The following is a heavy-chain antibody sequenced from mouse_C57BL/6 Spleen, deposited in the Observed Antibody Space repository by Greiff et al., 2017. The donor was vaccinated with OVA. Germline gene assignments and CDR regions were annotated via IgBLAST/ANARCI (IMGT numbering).Heavy chain of an antibody. Sequence: EVKVEESGGGLVKPGGSLKLSCAASGFTFSDYGMHWVRQAPEKGLEWVAYISSGSSTIYYADTVKGRFTISRDNAKNTLFLQMTSLRSEDTAMYYCARDYYGSREWYFDVWGTGTTVTVSS. D-gene: IGHD1-1*01. J-gene: IGHJ1*03. CDR1: GFTFSDYG. V-gene: IGHV5-17*01. CDR2: ISSGSSTI. CDR3: ARDYYGSREWYFDV.